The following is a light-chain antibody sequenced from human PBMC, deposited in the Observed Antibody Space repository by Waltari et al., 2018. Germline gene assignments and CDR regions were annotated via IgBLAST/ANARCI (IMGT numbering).Light chain of an antibody. CDR1: SRDVGYFNH. J-gene: IGLJ2*01. Sequence: QSALTQPASVSGSPGQSITISCTGTSRDVGYFNHVSWFQHHPDRAPKLLVYDVPDRPSGGSSRCSGSKSVNTASLTISGLQAEDEADYYCSSYTGRGTVIFGGGTKLTVL. V-gene: IGLV2-14*01. CDR3: SSYTGRGTVI. CDR2: DVP.